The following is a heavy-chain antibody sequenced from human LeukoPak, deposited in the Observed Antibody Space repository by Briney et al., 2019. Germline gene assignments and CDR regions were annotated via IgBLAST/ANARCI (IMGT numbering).Heavy chain of an antibody. D-gene: IGHD6-19*01. J-gene: IGHJ4*02. V-gene: IGHV3-23*01. CDR3: ARASWVSNAEAVW. CDR2: LRGNGET. CDR1: GFSFSNYA. Sequence: GGSLRLSCAASGFSFSNYAMSWVRQAPARGPEWVSSLRGNGETFYADSVKGRCTLSRDDSRNTVYLQLNDLRAEDTAIYYCARASWVSNAEAVWWGQGTQVTVSS.